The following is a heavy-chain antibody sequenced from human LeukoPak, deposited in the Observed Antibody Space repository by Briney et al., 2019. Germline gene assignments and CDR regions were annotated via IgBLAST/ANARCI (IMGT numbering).Heavy chain of an antibody. V-gene: IGHV1-69*04. J-gene: IGHJ3*02. CDR2: IIPTLGIA. Sequence: GASVKVSCKASGGTFSSYAISWVRQAPGQGLEWMGRIIPTLGIANYAQKFQGRVTITADKSTSTAYMELSSLRSEDTAVYYCAREPSGWYAARGRAFDIWGQGTMVTVSS. CDR1: GGTFSSYA. D-gene: IGHD6-19*01. CDR3: AREPSGWYAARGRAFDI.